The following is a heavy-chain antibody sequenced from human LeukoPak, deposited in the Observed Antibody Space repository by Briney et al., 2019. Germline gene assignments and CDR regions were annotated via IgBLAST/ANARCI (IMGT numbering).Heavy chain of an antibody. D-gene: IGHD4-17*01. J-gene: IGHJ5*02. V-gene: IGHV4-4*07. Sequence: SETLSLTCTVSGGSISSYYWSWIRQPAGKGLGWILRIYTSGSNNYNPSLKSRVTMSVDTSKNQFSLKLSSVTAADTAVYFCARSRTVDYGDYGWFVHWGRGTLVTVS. CDR3: ARSRTVDYGDYGWFVH. CDR2: IYTSGSN. CDR1: GGSISSYY.